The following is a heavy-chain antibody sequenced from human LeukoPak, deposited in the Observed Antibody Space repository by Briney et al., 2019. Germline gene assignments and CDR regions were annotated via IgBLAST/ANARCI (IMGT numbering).Heavy chain of an antibody. CDR2: FDPEDGET. J-gene: IGHJ4*02. CDR3: ATGWAGYSSSWYRQFDY. V-gene: IGHV1-24*01. Sequence: ASVKVSCKVSGYTLTELSMHWVRQAPGKGLEWVGGFDPEDGETIYAQKFQGRVTMTEDTSTDTAYMELSSLRSEDTAVYYCATGWAGYSSSWYRQFDYWGQGTLVTVSS. CDR1: GYTLTELS. D-gene: IGHD6-13*01.